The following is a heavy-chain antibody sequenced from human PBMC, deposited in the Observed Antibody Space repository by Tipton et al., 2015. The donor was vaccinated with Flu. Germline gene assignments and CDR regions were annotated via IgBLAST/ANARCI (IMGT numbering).Heavy chain of an antibody. CDR3: VRDQGFGGGMSYDYYAMDV. CDR2: IYTSGST. V-gene: IGHV4-4*07. CDR1: GDSIRNDYF. D-gene: IGHD3-10*01. Sequence: LRLSCTVSGDSIRNDYFWGWIRQPAGKGLEWIGRIYTSGSTNYNPSLKSRVTISADTSKNQFSLKLSSVTAADTAVYYGVRDQGFGGGMSYDYYAMDVWGQGTTVTVSS. J-gene: IGHJ6*02.